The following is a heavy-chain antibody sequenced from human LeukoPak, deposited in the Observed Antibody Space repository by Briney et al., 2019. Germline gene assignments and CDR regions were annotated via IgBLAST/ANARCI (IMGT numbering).Heavy chain of an antibody. CDR2: IKSKTDGGTT. CDR1: GFTFSNAW. D-gene: IGHD6-19*01. Sequence: GGSLKLSCAASGFTFSNAWMSWVRQAPGKGLEWVGRIKSKTDGGTTDYAAPVKGRFTISRDDSKNTLYLQMNSLKTEDTAVYYCMCHWVIAVAGFINWFDPWGQGTLVTVSS. J-gene: IGHJ5*02. CDR3: MCHWVIAVAGFINWFDP. V-gene: IGHV3-15*01.